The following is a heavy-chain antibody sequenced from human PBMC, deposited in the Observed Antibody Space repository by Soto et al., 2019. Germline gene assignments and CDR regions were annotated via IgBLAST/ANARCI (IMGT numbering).Heavy chain of an antibody. D-gene: IGHD6-13*01. V-gene: IGHV4-4*07. CDR2: IYSNVLT. CDR1: GGSISGYY. CDR3: ARKRAAAVWVDT. J-gene: IGHJ5*02. Sequence: SETLSLTFTVSGGSISGYYWSWIRQPAGKGLEWIGRIYSNVLTNYNPSLKSRVTLSVDTSRNHFSLHLTSVTAADTDIYYCARKRAAAVWVDTWGQGKLVTGSS.